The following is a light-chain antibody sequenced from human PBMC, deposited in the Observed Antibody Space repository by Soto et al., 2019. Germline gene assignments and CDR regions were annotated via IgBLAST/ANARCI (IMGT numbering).Light chain of an antibody. CDR3: CSHAGSSTSV. Sequence: QSALTQPASVSGSPGQSITISCTGTSSDVGNYKLVSWYQQHPGKAPKLMIYEVSKRPSGVSNRFSGSKSGNTASLTISGLQAEDEADYYCCSHAGSSTSVFGTGTKVTVL. CDR2: EVS. CDR1: SSDVGNYKL. J-gene: IGLJ1*01. V-gene: IGLV2-23*02.